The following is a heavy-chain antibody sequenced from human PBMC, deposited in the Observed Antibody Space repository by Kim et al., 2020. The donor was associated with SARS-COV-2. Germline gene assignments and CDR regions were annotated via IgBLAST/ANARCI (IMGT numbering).Heavy chain of an antibody. Sequence: SETLSLTCTVSGGSISSSSYYWGWIRQPPGKGLEWIGSIYYSGSTYYNPSLKSRVTISVDTSKNQFSLKLSSVTAADTAVYYCARHFSLYYFDYWGQGTLVTVSS. J-gene: IGHJ4*02. CDR1: GGSISSSSYY. V-gene: IGHV4-39*01. D-gene: IGHD3-3*01. CDR2: IYYSGST. CDR3: ARHFSLYYFDY.